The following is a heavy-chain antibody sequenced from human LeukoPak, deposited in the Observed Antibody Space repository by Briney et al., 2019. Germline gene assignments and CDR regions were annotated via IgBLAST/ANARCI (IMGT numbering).Heavy chain of an antibody. CDR2: ISGSGGST. CDR1: GFTYSSYA. D-gene: IGHD2-2*01. V-gene: IGHV3-23*01. CDR3: AKGGLLPFDY. J-gene: IGHJ4*02. Sequence: GGSLRLSCAASGFTYSSYAMRWVRQAPGKELEWVSAISGSGGSTYYADSVKGRFTISRDNSKNTLYLQMNSLRAEDTAVYYCAKGGLLPFDYWGQGTLVTVSS.